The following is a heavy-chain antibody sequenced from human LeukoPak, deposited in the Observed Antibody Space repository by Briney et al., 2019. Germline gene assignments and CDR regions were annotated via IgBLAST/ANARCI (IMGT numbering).Heavy chain of an antibody. CDR1: GYSISSGYY. CDR2: IYHSGST. J-gene: IGHJ2*01. D-gene: IGHD1-26*01. Sequence: PSETLSLTCTVFGYSISSGYYWGWIRQPPGKGLEWIGSIYHSGSTYYNPSLKSRVTISVDTSKNQFSLKLSSVTAADTAVYYCARGGGSYYDRSHWYFDLWGRGTLVTVSS. V-gene: IGHV4-38-2*02. CDR3: ARGGGSYYDRSHWYFDL.